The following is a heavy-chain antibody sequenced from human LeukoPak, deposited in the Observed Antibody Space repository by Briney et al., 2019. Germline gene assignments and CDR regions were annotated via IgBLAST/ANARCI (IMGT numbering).Heavy chain of an antibody. V-gene: IGHV4-38-2*02. J-gene: IGHJ4*02. D-gene: IGHD5-24*01. CDR1: GYSISSGYY. CDR2: IYHSGST. CDR3: ARLEMATIGICDY. Sequence: PSETLSLTCTVSGYSISSGYYWGWIRQPPGKGLEWIGSIYHSGSTYYNPSLKSRVTISVDTSKNQFSLKLSSVTAADTAVYYCARLEMATIGICDYWGQGTLVTVSS.